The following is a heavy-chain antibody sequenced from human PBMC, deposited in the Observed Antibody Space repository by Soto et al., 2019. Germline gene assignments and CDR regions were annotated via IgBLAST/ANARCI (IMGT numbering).Heavy chain of an antibody. CDR3: APRVDYDSSGSYFDY. Sequence: QVQLQESGPGLVKPSQTLSLTCTVSGGSISSGGYYWSWIRQHPGKGLEWIGYIYYSGSTYYNPSLKSRVTLPXXXSXNQFSLKLSSVTAADTAVYYCAPRVDYDSSGSYFDYWGQGTLVTVSS. V-gene: IGHV4-31*03. D-gene: IGHD3-22*01. J-gene: IGHJ4*02. CDR1: GGSISSGGYY. CDR2: IYYSGST.